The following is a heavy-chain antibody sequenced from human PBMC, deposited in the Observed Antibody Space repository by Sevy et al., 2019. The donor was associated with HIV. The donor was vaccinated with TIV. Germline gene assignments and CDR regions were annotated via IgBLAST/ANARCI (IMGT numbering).Heavy chain of an antibody. D-gene: IGHD2-2*02. V-gene: IGHV3-23*01. Sequence: GGSLRLSCAASGFTFSRNAMSWVRQAPGKGLEWASGITGSGGSTWYADSVKGRFTISRDNSKNTLYLQMNSLRVEDTAVYYCSKVGYCSSTSCYSIYYGLDVWGQGTTVTVSS. CDR2: ITGSGGST. CDR1: GFTFSRNA. CDR3: SKVGYCSSTSCYSIYYGLDV. J-gene: IGHJ6*02.